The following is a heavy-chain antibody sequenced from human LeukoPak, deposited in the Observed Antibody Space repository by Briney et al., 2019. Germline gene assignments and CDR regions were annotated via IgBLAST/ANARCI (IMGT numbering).Heavy chain of an antibody. D-gene: IGHD6-6*01. CDR3: ARARQLVREQSYYYGMDV. CDR1: GYTFIDCS. J-gene: IGHJ6*02. CDR2: INPYSGDT. Sequence: ASVKVSCKASGYTFIDCSIHWVRQAPGQGLACVGWINPYSGDTNYAQKFQGRVTMTRDTSISTAYMELSRLRSDDTAVYYCARARQLVREQSYYYGMDVWGQGTTVTVSS. V-gene: IGHV1-2*02.